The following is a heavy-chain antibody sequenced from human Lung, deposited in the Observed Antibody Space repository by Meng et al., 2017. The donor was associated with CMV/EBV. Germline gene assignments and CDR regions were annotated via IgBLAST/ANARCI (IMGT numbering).Heavy chain of an antibody. CDR3: TTDRPRSGGKTHDY. D-gene: IGHD4-23*01. CDR2: IKSKFDGETT. Sequence: EVQLVEAGGGLVKPGGSVRLSCTGSGSGFIFRNLWINWVRQAPGKGLEWVGRIKSKFDGETTDYAAPVKGRFTISRDDSRNTLYLYMNSLKTEDTAVYYCTTDRPRSGGKTHDYWGQGTLVTVSS. CDR1: GSGFIFRNLW. J-gene: IGHJ4*02. V-gene: IGHV3-15*01.